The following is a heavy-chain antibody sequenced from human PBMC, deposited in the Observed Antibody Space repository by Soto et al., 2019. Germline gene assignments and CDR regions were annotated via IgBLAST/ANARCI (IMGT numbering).Heavy chain of an antibody. D-gene: IGHD4-17*01. J-gene: IGHJ4*02. CDR2: IFGDGNT. V-gene: IGHV3-53*01. Sequence: VQLVESGGGLIQPGGSLRLACAASEFNVTHGHMNWVRQAPGKGLEWVSVIFGDGNTKYGDSVRGRFTISRDTSKNTVYLQMNSLRAEDTAVYYCAGDWNGDKYFDYWDQGTLVTVSS. CDR3: AGDWNGDKYFDY. CDR1: EFNVTHGH.